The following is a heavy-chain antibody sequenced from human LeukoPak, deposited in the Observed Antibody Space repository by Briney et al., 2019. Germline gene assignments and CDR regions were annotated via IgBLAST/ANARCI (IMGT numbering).Heavy chain of an antibody. Sequence: ASETLSLTCTVSGGSISSGSYYWSWIRQPAGKGLGWIGRIYTSGSTNYNPSLKSRVTISVDTSKNQFSLKLSSVTAADTAVYYCAIQEWGGGFDYWGQGTLVTVSS. D-gene: IGHD3-10*01. CDR1: GGSISSGSYY. J-gene: IGHJ4*02. V-gene: IGHV4-61*02. CDR3: AIQEWGGGFDY. CDR2: IYTSGST.